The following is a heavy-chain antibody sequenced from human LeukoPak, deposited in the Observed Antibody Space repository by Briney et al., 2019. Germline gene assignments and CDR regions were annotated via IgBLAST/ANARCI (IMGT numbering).Heavy chain of an antibody. CDR1: GYTFTGYY. V-gene: IGHV1-2*02. CDR2: INPNSGGT. CDR3: ARDHSSSCQLFDY. Sequence: ASVTVSCKASGYTFTGYYMHWVRQAPGQGLEWMGWINPNSGGTNYAQKFQGRVTMTRDTSISTAYMELSRLRSDDTAVYYCARDHSSSCQLFDYWGQGTLVTVSS. J-gene: IGHJ4*02. D-gene: IGHD6-13*01.